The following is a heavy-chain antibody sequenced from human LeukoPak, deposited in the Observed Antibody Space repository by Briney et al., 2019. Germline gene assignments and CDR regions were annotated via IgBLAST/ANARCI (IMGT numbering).Heavy chain of an antibody. J-gene: IGHJ3*02. D-gene: IGHD2-21*01. Sequence: ASVKVSCKASGYTFTCYYMHWVRQAPGQGLEWMGWINPNSGGTNYAQKFQGRVTMTRDTSISTAYMELSRLRSDDTAVYYCARDGHISDDAFDIWGQGTMVTVSS. CDR2: INPNSGGT. V-gene: IGHV1-2*02. CDR3: ARDGHISDDAFDI. CDR1: GYTFTCYY.